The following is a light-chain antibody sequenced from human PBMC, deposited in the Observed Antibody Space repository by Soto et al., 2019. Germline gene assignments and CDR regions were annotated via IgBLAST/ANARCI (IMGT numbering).Light chain of an antibody. V-gene: IGKV1-5*03. Sequence: DIQMTQSPSTLSAAVGDRVTISCRASQSINKWLAWYQQKPGKAPKLLIYEVSTLDSGVPSRFSGSGSGTEFTLTIRSLQPDDFATYYCQQYDSSSPTFGQGTKVDI. CDR3: QQYDSSSPT. J-gene: IGKJ2*01. CDR1: QSINKW. CDR2: EVS.